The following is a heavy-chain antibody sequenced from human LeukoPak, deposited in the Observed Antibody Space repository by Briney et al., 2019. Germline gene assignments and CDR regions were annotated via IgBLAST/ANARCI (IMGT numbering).Heavy chain of an antibody. CDR3: ATLYYDFWSGLSLSTPNY. CDR2: FDPEDGET. D-gene: IGHD3-3*01. Sequence: GASVKVSCKVSGYTLTELSMHWVRQAPGKGLEWMGGFDPEDGETIYAQKFQGRVTMTEDTSTDTAYMELSSLRSEDTAVYYCATLYYDFWSGLSLSTPNYWGQGTLVTVSS. V-gene: IGHV1-24*01. CDR1: GYTLTELS. J-gene: IGHJ4*02.